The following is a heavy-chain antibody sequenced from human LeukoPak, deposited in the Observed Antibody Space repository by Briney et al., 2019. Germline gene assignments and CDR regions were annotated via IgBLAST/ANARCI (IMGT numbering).Heavy chain of an antibody. CDR1: GGTFSSYA. J-gene: IGHJ6*02. Sequence: GASVKVSCKASGGTFSSYAISWVRRAPGQGLEWMGRIIPILGIANYAQKFQGRVTITADKSTSTAYMELSSLRSEDTAVYYCASPGVATRLHYYYGMDVWGQGTTVTVSS. CDR2: IIPILGIA. CDR3: ASPGVATRLHYYYGMDV. V-gene: IGHV1-69*04. D-gene: IGHD5-12*01.